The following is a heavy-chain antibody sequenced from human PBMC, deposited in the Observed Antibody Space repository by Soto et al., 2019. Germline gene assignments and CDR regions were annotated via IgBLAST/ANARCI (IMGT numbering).Heavy chain of an antibody. CDR3: AKDQLVSGTGCVDY. CDR2: ISYDGSNK. D-gene: IGHD6-6*01. Sequence: QVQLVESGGGVVQPGRSLRLSCAASGFTFSSYGMHWVRQAPGKGLEWVAVISYDGSNKYYADSVKGRFTISRDNSKNTLYLQMNSLRAEDMAVYYCAKDQLVSGTGCVDYWGQGTLVTVSS. J-gene: IGHJ4*02. V-gene: IGHV3-30*18. CDR1: GFTFSSYG.